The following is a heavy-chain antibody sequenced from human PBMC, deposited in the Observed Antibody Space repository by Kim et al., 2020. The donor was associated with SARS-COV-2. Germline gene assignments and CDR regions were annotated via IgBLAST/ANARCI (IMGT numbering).Heavy chain of an antibody. CDR1: GGSISSSSYY. CDR2: IYYSGST. D-gene: IGHD5-18*01. J-gene: IGHJ6*02. CDR3: ARQFGSGIQLWLPYYYYGMDV. V-gene: IGHV4-39*01. Sequence: SETLSLTCTVSGGSISSSSYYWGWIRQPPGKGLEWIGSIYYSGSTYYNPSLKSRVTISVDTSKNQFSLKLSSVTAADTAVYYCARQFGSGIQLWLPYYYYGMDVWGQGTTVTVSS.